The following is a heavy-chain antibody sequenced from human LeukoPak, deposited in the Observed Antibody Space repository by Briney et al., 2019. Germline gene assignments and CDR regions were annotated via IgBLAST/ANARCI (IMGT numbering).Heavy chain of an antibody. J-gene: IGHJ6*03. CDR2: INPNSGGT. V-gene: IGHV1-2*02. D-gene: IGHD6-6*01. CDR3: ARDLVSWHSSSSGYQYYYMDV. CDR1: GYTFTGYY. Sequence: ASVTVSCTASGYTFTGYYMNWVRQAPGQGLEWMGWINPNSGGTNYAQKFQDRFAMTRDTSISTAYMELSRLRSDDTAVYYCARDLVSWHSSSSGYQYYYMDVWGKGTTVTVSS.